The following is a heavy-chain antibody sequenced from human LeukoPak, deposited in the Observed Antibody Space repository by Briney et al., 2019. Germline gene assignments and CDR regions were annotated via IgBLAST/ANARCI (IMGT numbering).Heavy chain of an antibody. D-gene: IGHD2-15*01. CDR2: IYYSGNT. CDR3: ARVDIAGWFDP. V-gene: IGHV4-39*01. CDR1: GVSISSSNSY. J-gene: IGHJ5*02. Sequence: SETLSLTCTVSGVSISSSNSYWGWIRQPPGKGLEWIGSIYYSGNTYYNASLKSQVSISIDTSKNQFSLKLSSVTAADTAVYYCARVDIAGWFDPWGQGTLVTVSS.